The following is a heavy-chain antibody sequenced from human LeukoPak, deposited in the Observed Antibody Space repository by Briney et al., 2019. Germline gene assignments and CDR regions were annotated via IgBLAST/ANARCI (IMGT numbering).Heavy chain of an antibody. CDR3: ARDRRYSSSSDY. D-gene: IGHD6-13*01. CDR2: ISSSSSYI. CDR1: GFTFSTYS. V-gene: IGHV3-21*01. Sequence: GGSLRLSCAASGFTFSTYSMNWVRQAPGKGLEWVSSISSSSSYIYYADSVKGRLTISRDNAKNSLYLQMNSLRAEDTAVYYCARDRRYSSSSDYWGQGTLVTVSS. J-gene: IGHJ4*02.